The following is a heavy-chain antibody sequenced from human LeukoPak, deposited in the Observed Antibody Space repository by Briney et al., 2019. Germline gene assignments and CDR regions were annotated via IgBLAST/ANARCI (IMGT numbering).Heavy chain of an antibody. D-gene: IGHD3-22*01. CDR1: GFTVSSNY. V-gene: IGHV3-66*01. Sequence: GGSLRLPCAASGFTVSSNYMSWVRQAPGKGLEWVSVIYGAGSTYYADSVKGRFTISRDNSKNTLYLQMNSLRAEDTAVYYCATPRSGYYYYFDYWGQGTLVAVSS. CDR3: ATPRSGYYYYFDY. CDR2: IYGAGST. J-gene: IGHJ4*02.